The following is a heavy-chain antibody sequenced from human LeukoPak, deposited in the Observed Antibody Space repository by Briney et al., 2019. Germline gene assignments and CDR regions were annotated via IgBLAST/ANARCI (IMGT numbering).Heavy chain of an antibody. CDR1: GGSISSYY. CDR3: ASRYYDSSGYYYGMDV. J-gene: IGHJ6*02. Sequence: SETLSLSCTVSGGSISSYYWSWIRQPPGKGLEWIGYIYYSGSTNYNPSLKSRVTISVDTSKNQFSLKLSSVTAADTAVYYCASRYYDSSGYYYGMDVWGQGTAVTVSS. V-gene: IGHV4-59*01. CDR2: IYYSGST. D-gene: IGHD3-22*01.